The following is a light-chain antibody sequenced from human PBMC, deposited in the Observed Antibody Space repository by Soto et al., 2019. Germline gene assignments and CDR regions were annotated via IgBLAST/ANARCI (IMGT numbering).Light chain of an antibody. J-gene: IGKJ2*01. V-gene: IGKV3-20*01. CDR2: GAS. CDR1: QTVSSTY. CDR3: QQFGTLPYT. Sequence: EIVLTQSPGTLSLSPGEGATLSCRASQTVSSTYLAWYQQKPGRAPSLLIHGASTRAAGIPDRFSASGSGTHFTLTINRLEPEDFAVYFCQQFGTLPYTFGQGTTVEIK.